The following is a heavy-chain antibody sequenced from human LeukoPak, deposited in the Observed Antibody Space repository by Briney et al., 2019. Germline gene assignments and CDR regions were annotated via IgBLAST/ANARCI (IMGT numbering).Heavy chain of an antibody. CDR3: ARVGDGITGPDAFDI. CDR1: GGSFSGYY. Sequence: SETLSLTCAVYGGSFSGYYWSWIRQPPGKGLEWIGYIYYSGSTNYNPSLKSRVTISVDTSKNQFSLKLSSVTAADTAVYYCARVGDGITGPDAFDIWGQGTMVTVSS. CDR2: IYYSGST. D-gene: IGHD1-20*01. J-gene: IGHJ3*02. V-gene: IGHV4-59*01.